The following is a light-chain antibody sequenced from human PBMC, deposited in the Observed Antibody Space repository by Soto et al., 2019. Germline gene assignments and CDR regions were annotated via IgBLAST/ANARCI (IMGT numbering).Light chain of an antibody. V-gene: IGKV3-11*01. CDR3: HQSNK. CDR2: DTS. J-gene: IGKJ5*01. Sequence: VVLKQSPATLSFAPGDRATLSCRASQFLSSYLAWSQQKPGQPPRLLIYDTSNRATGIPARFSGSRSGTDFTLPISSLEPEDFGVYFCHQSNKFGQGTRLEIK. CDR1: QFLSSY.